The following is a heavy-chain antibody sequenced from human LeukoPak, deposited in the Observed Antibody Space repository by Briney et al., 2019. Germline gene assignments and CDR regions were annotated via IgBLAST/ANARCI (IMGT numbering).Heavy chain of an antibody. CDR1: GFTFSSYS. J-gene: IGHJ6*03. V-gene: IGHV3-21*01. CDR2: ISSSSSYI. Sequence: GGSLRLSCAASGFTFSSYSMNWVRQAPGKGLEWVSSISSSSSYIYYADSVKGRFTISRDNAKNSLYLQMNSLRAEDTAEYYCARYYCSSTSCYTPYYMDVWGKGTTVTVSS. CDR3: ARYYCSSTSCYTPYYMDV. D-gene: IGHD2-2*02.